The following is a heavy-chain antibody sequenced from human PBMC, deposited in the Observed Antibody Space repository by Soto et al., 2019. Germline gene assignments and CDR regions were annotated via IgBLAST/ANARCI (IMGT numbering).Heavy chain of an antibody. V-gene: IGHV3-7*01. CDR3: ASAVELDAFEAFDV. D-gene: IGHD1-7*01. CDR1: GFTFSRYW. Sequence: EVRVVESGGGLVQPGGSLRLSCVGSGFTFSRYWMSWVRQAPGKGLEWVANIHQDGSDKFYVDSVKGRFTISRDNAKISMYLQMNSLRAEDTAVYYCASAVELDAFEAFDVWGQGTMVTVSS. CDR2: IHQDGSDK. J-gene: IGHJ3*01.